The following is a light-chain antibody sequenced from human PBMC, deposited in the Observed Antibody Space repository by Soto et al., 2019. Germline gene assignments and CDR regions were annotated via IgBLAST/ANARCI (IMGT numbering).Light chain of an antibody. CDR1: SSNIGSYT. V-gene: IGLV1-44*01. Sequence: SVLTQPPSASRTPGQRVTISCSGSSSNIGSYTVNWYQQLPGTAPKLLIYSNNQRPSGVPDRFSGSKSGTSASLAISGLQSEDEADYYCAAWDDSLNGVVFGGGTKLTVL. CDR2: SNN. CDR3: AAWDDSLNGVV. J-gene: IGLJ2*01.